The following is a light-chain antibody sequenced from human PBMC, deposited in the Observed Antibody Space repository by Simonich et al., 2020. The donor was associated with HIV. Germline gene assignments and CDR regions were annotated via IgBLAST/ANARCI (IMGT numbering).Light chain of an antibody. V-gene: IGKV4-1*01. J-gene: IGKJ2*01. CDR3: QQCHSHPHT. CDR2: WAS. CDR1: QSVLYSSINKNY. Sequence: DIVMTQSPDSLAVSLGERATINCKSSQSVLYSSINKNYLAWYQQQPGHPPKLLISWASTRESGVPDRFSGSGSGTDFTLTISSLQAEDVAVCYCQQCHSHPHTFGQGTKVEIK.